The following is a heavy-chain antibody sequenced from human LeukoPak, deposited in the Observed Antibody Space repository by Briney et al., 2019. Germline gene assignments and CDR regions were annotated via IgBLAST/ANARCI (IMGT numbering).Heavy chain of an antibody. V-gene: IGHV3-30*03. J-gene: IGHJ6*02. Sequence: PGRSLRLSCAASGFTFSSYGMHWVRQAPGKGLEWVAVISYDGSNKYYADSVKGRFTISRDNSKNTLYLQMNSLRAEDTAVYYCAREAYCSSTSCYLAPIIYYYYGMDVWGQGTTVTVSS. CDR1: GFTFSSYG. CDR3: AREAYCSSTSCYLAPIIYYYYGMDV. D-gene: IGHD2-2*01. CDR2: ISYDGSNK.